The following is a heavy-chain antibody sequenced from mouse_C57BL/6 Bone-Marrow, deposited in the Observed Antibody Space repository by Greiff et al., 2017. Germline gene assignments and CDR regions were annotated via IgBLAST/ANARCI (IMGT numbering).Heavy chain of an antibody. Sequence: EVKLVESGGGLVKPGGSLKLSCAASGFTFSSYAMSWVRQTPEKRLEWVATISDGGSYTYYPDNVKGRFTISRDNAKNNLYLQMSHLKSEDTAMYYCARFYYGSSYDWYFDVWGTGTTVTVSS. D-gene: IGHD1-1*01. J-gene: IGHJ1*03. CDR1: GFTFSSYA. V-gene: IGHV5-4*03. CDR2: ISDGGSYT. CDR3: ARFYYGSSYDWYFDV.